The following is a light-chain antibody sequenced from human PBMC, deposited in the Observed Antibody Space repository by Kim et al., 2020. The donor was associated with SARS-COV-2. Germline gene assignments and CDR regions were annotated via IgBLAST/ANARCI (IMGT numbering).Light chain of an antibody. CDR3: QQYGSSRYT. V-gene: IGKV3-20*01. Sequence: EIVLTQSPGTLSLSPGKRATLSCRASQSVTSSYLAWYQQRPGQAPRLLIYSASSRAPGIPDRFSGSGSGTDFSLTISRLEPEDFAMYYCQQYGSSRYTFGQGTKLEI. CDR2: SAS. J-gene: IGKJ2*01. CDR1: QSVTSSY.